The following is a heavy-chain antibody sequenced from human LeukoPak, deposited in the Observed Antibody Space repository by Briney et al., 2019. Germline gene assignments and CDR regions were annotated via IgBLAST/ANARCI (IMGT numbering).Heavy chain of an antibody. Sequence: PGGSLRLSCATSGFTFSSSAMSWVRQPPGKGLAWVSTISGSGGGTYYADSVKGRFTISRDNSKNTLYLQMNSLRADDTAVYYCARDRGMQYFDLWGRGTLVTVSS. CDR3: ARDRGMQYFDL. J-gene: IGHJ2*01. CDR2: ISGSGGGT. V-gene: IGHV3-23*01. CDR1: GFTFSSSA.